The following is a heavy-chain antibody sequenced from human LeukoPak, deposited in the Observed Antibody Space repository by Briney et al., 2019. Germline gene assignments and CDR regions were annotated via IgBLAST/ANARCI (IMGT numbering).Heavy chain of an antibody. V-gene: IGHV3-74*01. CDR3: ARVMGSTSVDY. J-gene: IGHJ4*02. CDR1: GFTFSSYW. CDR2: INTDGGST. Sequence: PGGSLRLSCAASGFTFSSYWMHWVRHAPGKGLVWVSRINTDGGSTSYADSVKGRFTISRDDAKNTLYLQMNSLRADDTAVYYCARVMGSTSVDYWGQGTLVTVSS. D-gene: IGHD2-2*01.